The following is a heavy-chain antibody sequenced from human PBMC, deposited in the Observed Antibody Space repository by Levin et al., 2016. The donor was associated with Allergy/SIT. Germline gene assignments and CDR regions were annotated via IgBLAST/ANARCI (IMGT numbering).Heavy chain of an antibody. V-gene: IGHV3-53*01. D-gene: IGHD6-13*01. Sequence: WIRQPPGKGLEWVSVIYSGGSTYYADSVKGRFTISRDNSKNTLYLQMNSLRAEDTAVYYCAKARSRIAAAGYYFDYWGQGTLVTVSS. CDR3: AKARSRIAAAGYYFDY. J-gene: IGHJ4*02. CDR2: IYSGGST.